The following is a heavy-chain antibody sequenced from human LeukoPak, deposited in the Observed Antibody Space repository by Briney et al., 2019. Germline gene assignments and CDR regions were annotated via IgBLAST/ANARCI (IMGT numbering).Heavy chain of an antibody. CDR3: ASRDGPQGGFDY. J-gene: IGHJ4*02. Sequence: ASVKVSCKASGYTFTGYYMHWVRQAPGQGLEWMGWINPNNGGTNYAQKFQGRVTMTRDTSISTAYMELNRLRSDDTAVYYCASRDGPQGGFDYWGQGTLVTVSS. CDR1: GYTFTGYY. V-gene: IGHV1-2*02. CDR2: INPNNGGT. D-gene: IGHD5-24*01.